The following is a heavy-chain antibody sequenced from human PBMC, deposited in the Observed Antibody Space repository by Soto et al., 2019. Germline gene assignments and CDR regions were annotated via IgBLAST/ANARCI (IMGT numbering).Heavy chain of an antibody. CDR1: GFTFSSYS. J-gene: IGHJ6*03. D-gene: IGHD2-15*01. V-gene: IGHV3-48*01. Sequence: GGSLRLSCAASGFTFSSYSMNWVRQAPGKGLEWVSYISSSSSTIYYADSVKGRFTISRDNAKNSLYLQMNSLRAEDTAVYYCAREVPILGYCSGGSCPYSSYYMDVWGKGTTVTVSS. CDR2: ISSSSSTI. CDR3: AREVPILGYCSGGSCPYSSYYMDV.